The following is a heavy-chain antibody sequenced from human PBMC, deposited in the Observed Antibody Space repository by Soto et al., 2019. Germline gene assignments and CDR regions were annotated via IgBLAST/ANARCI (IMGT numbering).Heavy chain of an antibody. CDR3: AAAQGDYDILTGYYNEGWFDP. J-gene: IGHJ5*02. D-gene: IGHD3-9*01. CDR1: GFTFTSSA. CDR2: IVVGSGNT. V-gene: IGHV1-58*01. Sequence: SVKVSCRASGFTFTSSAVQWVRQARGQRLEWIGWIVVGSGNTNYAQKFQERVTITRDMSTSTAYMELSSLRSEDTAVYYCAAAQGDYDILTGYYNEGWFDPWGQGTLVTVSS.